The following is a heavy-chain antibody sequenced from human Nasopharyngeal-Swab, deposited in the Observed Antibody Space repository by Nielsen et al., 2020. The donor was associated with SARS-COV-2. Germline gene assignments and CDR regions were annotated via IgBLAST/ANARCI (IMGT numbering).Heavy chain of an antibody. V-gene: IGHV1-69*04. J-gene: IGHJ4*02. Sequence: SVKVSCKASGGTFSSYAISWVRQAPGQGLEWMGRIIPILGIANYAQKFQGRVTIIADKSTSTAYMELSSLRSEDTAVYYCARERHDYVWGSYRYTKSYRGQGTLVTVSS. CDR1: GGTFSSYA. CDR2: IIPILGIA. CDR3: ARERHDYVWGSYRYTKSY. D-gene: IGHD3-16*02.